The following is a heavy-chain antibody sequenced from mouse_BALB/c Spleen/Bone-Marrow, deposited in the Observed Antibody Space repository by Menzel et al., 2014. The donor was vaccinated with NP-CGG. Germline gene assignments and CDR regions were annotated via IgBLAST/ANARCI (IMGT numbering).Heavy chain of an antibody. CDR2: IHPNSGNT. J-gene: IGHJ3*01. Sequence: VQLQQSGSVLVRPGASVKLSCKASGYTFTSSWMHWAKQRPGQGLEWIGEIHPNSGNTNYNEKFKGKATLTVDTSSSTAYVDLSSLTSEDSAVYCCARYGNFAYWGQGTLATVSA. CDR3: ARYGNFAY. CDR1: GYTFTSSW. D-gene: IGHD2-1*01. V-gene: IGHV1S130*01.